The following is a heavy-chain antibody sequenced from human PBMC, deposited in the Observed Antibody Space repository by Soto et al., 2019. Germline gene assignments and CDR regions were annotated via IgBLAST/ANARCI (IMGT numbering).Heavy chain of an antibody. V-gene: IGHV1-46*01. D-gene: IGHD2-15*01. CDR1: VYSFTSHY. CDR2: IYPGGVNI. J-gene: IGHJ4*02. Sequence: SVKRSCKTTVYSFTSHYRDWGRQAHGKGLEWMGTIYPGGVNIGYAQKFKGRFTISRDNAKNTVYLQMNGLRADDTSLYYCARDFTPAETPGDDFDYWGRGTLVTVSS. CDR3: ARDFTPAETPGDDFDY.